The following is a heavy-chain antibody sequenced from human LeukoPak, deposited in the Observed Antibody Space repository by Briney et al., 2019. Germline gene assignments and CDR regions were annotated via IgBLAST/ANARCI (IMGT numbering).Heavy chain of an antibody. Sequence: PSETLSLTCTVSGGSVSSGSYYWSWIRQPPGKGLEWIGYIYYSGSTNYNPSLKSRVTISVDTSKNQFSLKLSSVTAADTAVYYCARDGRGYSYPDYWGQGTLVTVSS. V-gene: IGHV4-61*01. CDR1: GGSVSSGSYY. J-gene: IGHJ4*02. CDR2: IYYSGST. D-gene: IGHD5-18*01. CDR3: ARDGRGYSYPDY.